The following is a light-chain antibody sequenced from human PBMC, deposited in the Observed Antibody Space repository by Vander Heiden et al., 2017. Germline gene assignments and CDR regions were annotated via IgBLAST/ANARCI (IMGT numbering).Light chain of an antibody. CDR3: NSRDSSGNHLEV. CDR1: SLRSYY. CDR2: GKN. V-gene: IGLV3-19*01. J-gene: IGLJ1*01. Sequence: SSELTQDPAVSVALGQTVRITCQGDSLRSYYASWYQQKPGQAPVLVIYGKNNRPSGIPDRLSGSSSGNTASLTITGAQAEDEADYYCNSRDSSGNHLEVFGTGTKVTVL.